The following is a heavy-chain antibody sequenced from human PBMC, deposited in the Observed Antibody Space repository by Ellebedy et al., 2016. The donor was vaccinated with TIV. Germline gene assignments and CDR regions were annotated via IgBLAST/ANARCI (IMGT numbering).Heavy chain of an antibody. Sequence: MPSETLSLTCTVSGGSIGSYYWSWIRQPPGKGLDWIGYISYSGSTNYNPSLKSRVTISVDTSKNQFSLKLNSVTAADTAVYFCARVVWQQPVSYAFDIWGQGTTITVSS. D-gene: IGHD6-13*01. V-gene: IGHV4-59*01. CDR2: ISYSGST. CDR1: GGSIGSYY. J-gene: IGHJ3*02. CDR3: ARVVWQQPVSYAFDI.